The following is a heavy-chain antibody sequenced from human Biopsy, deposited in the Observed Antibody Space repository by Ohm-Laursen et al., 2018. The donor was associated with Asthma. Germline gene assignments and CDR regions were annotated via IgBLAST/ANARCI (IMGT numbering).Heavy chain of an antibody. CDR1: GGTFNTYV. CDR2: INSVFGTT. V-gene: IGHV1-69*01. Sequence: SPVNVSCKSLGGTFNTYVIGWVRQAPGQGLERMGGINSVFGTTTYPQKFQDRVTITADDSTSTVYMELSSLRSEDTAVYYCARKAGSCISRTCYSLDFWGQGTLVTVSS. CDR3: ARKAGSCISRTCYSLDF. J-gene: IGHJ4*02. D-gene: IGHD2-2*01.